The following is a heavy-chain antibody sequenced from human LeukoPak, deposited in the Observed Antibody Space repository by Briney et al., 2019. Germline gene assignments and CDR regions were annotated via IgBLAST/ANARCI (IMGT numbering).Heavy chain of an antibody. CDR2: ISGSGGST. Sequence: GGSLRLSCAASGFTFSSYAMSWVRQAPGKGLEWVSAISGSGGSTYYADSVKGRFTISRDNSKNTLYLQMNSLRAEDTAVYYCAKDSALLWFGELLPPDYYYGMDVWGRGTTVTVSS. CDR3: AKDSALLWFGELLPPDYYYGMDV. V-gene: IGHV3-23*01. CDR1: GFTFSSYA. D-gene: IGHD3-10*01. J-gene: IGHJ6*02.